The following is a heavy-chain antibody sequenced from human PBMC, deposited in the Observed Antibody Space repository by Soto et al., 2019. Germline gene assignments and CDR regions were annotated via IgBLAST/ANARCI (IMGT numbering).Heavy chain of an antibody. D-gene: IGHD5-12*01. CDR2: ISGSGGST. CDR3: AKDRNSGYAPDYYYYYYMDV. V-gene: IGHV3-23*01. CDR1: GFTFSSYA. Sequence: GSLRLSCAASGFTFSSYAMSWVRQAPGKGLEWVSAISGSGGSTYYADSVKGRFTISRDNSKNTLYLQMNSLRAEDTAVYYCAKDRNSGYAPDYYYYYYMDVWGKGTTVTVSS. J-gene: IGHJ6*03.